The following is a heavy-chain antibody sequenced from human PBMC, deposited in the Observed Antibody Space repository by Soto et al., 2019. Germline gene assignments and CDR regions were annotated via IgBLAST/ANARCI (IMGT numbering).Heavy chain of an antibody. CDR2: IN. CDR1: GGSLSGYY. D-gene: IGHD2-21*01. Sequence: QVQLQQWGAGLLKPSETLSLTCAVYGGSLSGYYWIWIRQPPGKGLEWIGEINHYNPSLKSRVTKEVDTSKNQFSVKLNSVTEADTAVYYCARACGRDGFEYWGQGTLVTVSS. J-gene: IGHJ4*02. V-gene: IGHV4-34*01. CDR3: ARACGRDGFEY.